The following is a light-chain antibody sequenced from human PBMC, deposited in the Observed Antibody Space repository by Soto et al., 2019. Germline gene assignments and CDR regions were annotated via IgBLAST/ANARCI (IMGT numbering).Light chain of an antibody. CDR1: QSVNSN. CDR3: QQSSNWPLT. J-gene: IGKJ4*01. V-gene: IGKV3-11*01. CDR2: DAS. Sequence: ETVMTQSPATLSVSPGERATLSCRASQSVNSNLAWYQQKLGQAPRLLIYDASNRATGIPARFRGSGSGTDFTLTISSLEPEDFAVYYCQQSSNWPLTFGGGTKVDIK.